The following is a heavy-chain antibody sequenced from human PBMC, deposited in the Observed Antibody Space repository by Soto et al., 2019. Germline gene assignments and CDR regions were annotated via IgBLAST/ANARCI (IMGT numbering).Heavy chain of an antibody. CDR2: ISYAGSDK. CDR1: GFPFTSYG. V-gene: IGHV3-30*03. D-gene: IGHD3-10*01. CDR3: VGGQYYFDY. J-gene: IGHJ4*02. Sequence: QVQLVESGGGVVQPGRSLRLSCAASGFPFTSYGMHWVREGPDKGLEWVAIISYAGSDKYYADSVKGRFTMSRDNSKNTLYLQMNSLRPEDTALYYCVGGQYYFDYRGQGTLVIVSS.